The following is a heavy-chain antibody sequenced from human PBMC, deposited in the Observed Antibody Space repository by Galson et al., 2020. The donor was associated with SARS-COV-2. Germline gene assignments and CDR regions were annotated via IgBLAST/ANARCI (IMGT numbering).Heavy chain of an antibody. V-gene: IGHV1-18*04. CDR3: ARDPPGYFWSGYYVLFGDVGYYYYGMDV. Sequence: ASVKVSCKASGYTFTSYGISWVRQAPGQGLEWMGWISAYNGNTNYAQKLQGRVTMTTDTSTSTAYMELRSLRSDDTAVYYCARDPPGYFWSGYYVLFGDVGYYYYGMDVWGQGTTVTVSS. J-gene: IGHJ6*02. CDR1: GYTFTSYG. CDR2: ISAYNGNT. D-gene: IGHD3-3*01.